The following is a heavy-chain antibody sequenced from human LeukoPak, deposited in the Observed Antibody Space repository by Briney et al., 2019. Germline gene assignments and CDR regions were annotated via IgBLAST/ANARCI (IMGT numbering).Heavy chain of an antibody. J-gene: IGHJ4*02. CDR2: IYYSGST. Sequence: SETLSLTCTVSGGSISSSSYYWGWIRQPPGKGLEWIGSIYYSGSTYYNPSLKSRVTISVDTSKNQFSLKLSSVTAADTAVYYCARVVSQCTNGVCYTLFDYWGQGTLVTVSS. CDR3: ARVVSQCTNGVCYTLFDY. CDR1: GGSISSSSYY. D-gene: IGHD2-8*01. V-gene: IGHV4-39*07.